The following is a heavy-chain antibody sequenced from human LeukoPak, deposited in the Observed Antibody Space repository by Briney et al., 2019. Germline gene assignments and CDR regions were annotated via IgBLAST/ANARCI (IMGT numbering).Heavy chain of an antibody. CDR1: GYTLIELS. D-gene: IGHD6-19*01. CDR2: FDPEDGEA. Sequence: GASVKVSCKVSGYTLIELSMHWVRQAPGKGLECMGGFDPEDGEAIYAQKFQGRVTMTEDTSTDTAYMELSSLKVEDTAVYYCAARRDTSVAGPGAFDIWGQGTMVTVSS. CDR3: AARRDTSVAGPGAFDI. J-gene: IGHJ3*02. V-gene: IGHV1-24*01.